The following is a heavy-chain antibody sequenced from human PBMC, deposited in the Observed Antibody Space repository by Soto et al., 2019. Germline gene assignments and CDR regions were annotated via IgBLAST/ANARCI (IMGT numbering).Heavy chain of an antibody. CDR2: ISYSGST. CDR1: GGSITSGGYY. V-gene: IGHV4-31*03. J-gene: IGHJ4*02. D-gene: IGHD2-15*01. Sequence: QVQLQESGPGLVKPSQTLSLTCTVSGGSITSGGYYWRWIRQHPGKGLEWIGYISYSGSTYYIPFLSGRVTISVDTVKNQFSLKLSSVTAADTAVYYCASDLYGGTWVDYCGQRTLVTVSS. CDR3: ASDLYGGTWVDY.